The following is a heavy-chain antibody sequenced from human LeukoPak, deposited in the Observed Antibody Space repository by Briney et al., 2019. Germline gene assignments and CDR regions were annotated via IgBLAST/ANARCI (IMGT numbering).Heavy chain of an antibody. Sequence: PGGSLRLSCAASGFTFSSYSMNWVRQAPGKGLEWVSSISSSSSYIYYADSVKGRFTISRDNAKNSLYLQMNSLRAEDTAVYYCARGCGGDCYFFDYWGQEPWSPSPQ. CDR2: ISSSSSYI. CDR1: GFTFSSYS. CDR3: ARGCGGDCYFFDY. J-gene: IGHJ4*01. D-gene: IGHD2-21*02. V-gene: IGHV3-21*01.